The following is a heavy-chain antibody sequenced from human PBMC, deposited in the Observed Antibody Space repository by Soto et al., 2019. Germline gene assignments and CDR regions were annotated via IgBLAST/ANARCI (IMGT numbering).Heavy chain of an antibody. CDR1: GYTFTAYA. CDR3: ATATQYNCIYVKRNDYNWFHH. CDR2: INAGNGNT. J-gene: IGHJ5*02. D-gene: IGHD1-7*01. V-gene: IGHV1-3*01. Sequence: ASVKVSCKASGYTFTAYAMHWVRQAPGQRPEWMGWINAGNGNTKYPQKFQGRVTITEDTSADTAYMELSSLRSEDTAVYYCATATQYNCIYVKRNDYNWFHHWGQGPLVTVSS.